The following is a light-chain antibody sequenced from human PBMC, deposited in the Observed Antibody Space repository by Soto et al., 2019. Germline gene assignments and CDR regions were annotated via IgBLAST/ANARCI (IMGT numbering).Light chain of an antibody. CDR3: CSYAGSSTHV. V-gene: IGLV2-23*01. J-gene: IGLJ1*01. Sequence: QSALTQPASVSWSPGQSITISCTGTSSDGGSYNLVSWYQQHPGKAPKFMIYEATKRPSGVSNRFSGYKSGNTASLTISRLQAEDEADYYCCSYAGSSTHVFGTGTKVTVL. CDR1: SSDGGSYNL. CDR2: EAT.